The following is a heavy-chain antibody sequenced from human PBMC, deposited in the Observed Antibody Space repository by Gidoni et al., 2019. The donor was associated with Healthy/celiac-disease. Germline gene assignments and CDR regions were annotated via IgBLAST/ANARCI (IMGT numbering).Heavy chain of an antibody. CDR2: ISSSSSYI. CDR3: AREVGGAWRYDDY. D-gene: IGHD3-3*01. Sequence: EVQLVESGGGLVKPGRSLRLSCAASGFTFSSYSMNWVRQAPGKGLEWVSSISSSSSYIYYADSVKGRFTISRDNAKNSLYLQMNSLRAEDTAVYYCAREVGGAWRYDDYWGQGTLVTVSS. J-gene: IGHJ4*02. V-gene: IGHV3-21*01. CDR1: GFTFSSYS.